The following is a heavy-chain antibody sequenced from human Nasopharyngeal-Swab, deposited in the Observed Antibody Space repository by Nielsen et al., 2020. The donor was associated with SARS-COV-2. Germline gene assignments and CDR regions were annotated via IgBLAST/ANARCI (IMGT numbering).Heavy chain of an antibody. Sequence: SVKDFCKASGGTFSSYAISWVRQDPGQGLEWRGRIIPILGIANYAQKFQGRVTITADKSTSTAYMELSSLRSEDTAVYYCAGSWRAAAGYYYYYGMDVWGQGTTVTVSS. V-gene: IGHV1-69*04. J-gene: IGHJ6*02. D-gene: IGHD6-13*01. CDR2: IIPILGIA. CDR3: AGSWRAAAGYYYYYGMDV. CDR1: GGTFSSYA.